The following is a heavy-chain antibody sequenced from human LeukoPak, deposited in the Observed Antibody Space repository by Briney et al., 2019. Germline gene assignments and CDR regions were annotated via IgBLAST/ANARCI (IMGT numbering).Heavy chain of an antibody. J-gene: IGHJ4*02. Sequence: SETQSLTCAVYGGSLSGYYWSWIRQPPGKGLEWIGEINHGGSTNCNPSLKSRVTISIDTSKNQFSLKLNSVTAADTAVYYCARGRDGYNNYWGQGTLVTVS. CDR3: ARGRDGYNNY. CDR1: GGSLSGYY. D-gene: IGHD5-24*01. CDR2: INHGGST. V-gene: IGHV4-34*01.